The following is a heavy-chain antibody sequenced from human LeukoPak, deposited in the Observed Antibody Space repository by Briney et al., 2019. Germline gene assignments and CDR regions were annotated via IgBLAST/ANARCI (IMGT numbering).Heavy chain of an antibody. CDR1: GYTFTGYY. Sequence: ASVKVSCKASGYTFTGYYMHWVRQAPGQGVEWMGWINPNSGGTNYAQKFQGRVTMTRDTSISTAYMELSRLRSDDTAVYYCARESATMIVVVITTPHFDYWGQGTLVTVSS. V-gene: IGHV1-2*02. CDR3: ARESATMIVVVITTPHFDY. D-gene: IGHD3-22*01. J-gene: IGHJ4*02. CDR2: INPNSGGT.